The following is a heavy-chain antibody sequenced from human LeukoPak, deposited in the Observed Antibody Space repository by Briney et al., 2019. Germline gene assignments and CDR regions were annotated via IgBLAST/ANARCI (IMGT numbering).Heavy chain of an antibody. CDR1: GFTFSSYW. Sequence: GGSLRLSCAASGFTFSSYWMHWVRQAPGKGLVWVSRINTDGSSTSYADSVKGRFTISRDNAKNTLYLQMNSLRAEDTAVYYCAREGVLRFLEWFYDYWCQGTLVTVSS. D-gene: IGHD3-3*01. CDR3: AREGVLRFLEWFYDY. CDR2: INTDGSST. V-gene: IGHV3-74*01. J-gene: IGHJ4*02.